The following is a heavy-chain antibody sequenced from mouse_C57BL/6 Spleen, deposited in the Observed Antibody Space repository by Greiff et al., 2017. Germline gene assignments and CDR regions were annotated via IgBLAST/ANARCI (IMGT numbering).Heavy chain of an antibody. CDR2: INYDGSST. J-gene: IGHJ2*01. CDR3: ARESSNYYGSSYDYFDY. CDR1: GFTFSDYY. D-gene: IGHD1-1*01. V-gene: IGHV5-16*01. Sequence: EVQLVESEGGLVQPGSSMKLSCTASGFTFSDYYMAWVRQVPEKGLEWVANINYDGSSTYYLDFLKSRFIISRDNAKNILYLQMSSLKSEDTATYYCARESSNYYGSSYDYFDYWGQGTTLTVSS.